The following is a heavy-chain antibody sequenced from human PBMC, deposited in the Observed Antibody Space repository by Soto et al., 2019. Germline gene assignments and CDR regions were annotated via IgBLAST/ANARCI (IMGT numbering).Heavy chain of an antibody. CDR2: IRHSGST. D-gene: IGHD2-21*02. V-gene: IGHV4-34*01. CDR3: ARVRTVTATFYYYYAMDV. CDR1: GGSFSGYY. J-gene: IGHJ6*02. Sequence: XGTLSLTCAVYGGSFSGYYWSWIRQPPGKGLEWIGGIRHSGSTNYNPYLKSRVTISIDTSKNQFSLNLNSVTAADTAVYYCARVRTVTATFYYYYAMDVWGQGTTVTVSS.